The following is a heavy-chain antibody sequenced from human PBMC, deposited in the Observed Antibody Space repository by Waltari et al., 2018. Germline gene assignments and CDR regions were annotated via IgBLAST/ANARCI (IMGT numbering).Heavy chain of an antibody. CDR2: INPNRGGT. J-gene: IGHJ5*02. D-gene: IGHD6-13*01. Sequence: QVQLVQSGAEVKKPGASVKVSCKASGYTFTGYYMHWVRQAPGQGLEWMGRINPNRGGTNYAQKFQGRVTMTRDTSISTAYMELSRLRSDDTAVYYCAGTNSSSWYYWFDPWGQGTLVTVSS. V-gene: IGHV1-2*06. CDR3: AGTNSSSWYYWFDP. CDR1: GYTFTGYY.